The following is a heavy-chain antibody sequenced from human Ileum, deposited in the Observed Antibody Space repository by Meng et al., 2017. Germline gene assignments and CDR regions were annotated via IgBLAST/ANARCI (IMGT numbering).Heavy chain of an antibody. D-gene: IGHD1-26*01. J-gene: IGHJ2*01. CDR3: ARSERSVYWYFDL. CDR1: GGSFSAYY. CDR2: INHSATT. Sequence: QLQLQQWGAGLLRPSETLSLTCGVYGGSFSAYYWTWIRQPPGKGLEWIGEINHSATTYYSPSLMGRVSVSVDTSKDQFSLKLTSVTAADTAVYYCARSERSVYWYFDLWGRGTLVTVSS. V-gene: IGHV4-34*01.